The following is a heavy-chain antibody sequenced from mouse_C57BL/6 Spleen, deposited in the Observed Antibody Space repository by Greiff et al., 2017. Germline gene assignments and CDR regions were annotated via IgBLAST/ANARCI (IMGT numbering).Heavy chain of an antibody. D-gene: IGHD1-1*01. CDR2: IDPSDSYT. V-gene: IGHV1-69*01. CDR3: ARLTTVVHFDY. Sequence: VQLQQPGAELVMPGASVKLSCKASGYTFTSYWMHWVKQRPGQGLEWIGEIDPSDSYTNYNQKFKGKSTLTVDKSSSTAYMPLSSLTSEDSAVXYCARLTTVVHFDYWGQGTTLTVSS. CDR1: GYTFTSYW. J-gene: IGHJ2*01.